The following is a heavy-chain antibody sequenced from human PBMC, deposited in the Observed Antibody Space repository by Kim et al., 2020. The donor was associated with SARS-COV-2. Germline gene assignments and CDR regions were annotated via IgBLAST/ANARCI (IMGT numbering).Heavy chain of an antibody. CDR2: LNPNNCVT. V-gene: IGHV1-2*06. D-gene: IGHD3-9*01. J-gene: IGHJ4*02. CDR1: GYTFTAFY. Sequence: ASVKVSCTASGYTFTAFYVHWVRDVPGQGLQWIGRLNPNNCVTDIAPLFQGRVSMTMDTSIRTAYLDLTRLTSDDTALYYCARGTHTRRFEESYFGSYWGRGTLVTVS. CDR3: ARGTHTRRFEESYFGSY.